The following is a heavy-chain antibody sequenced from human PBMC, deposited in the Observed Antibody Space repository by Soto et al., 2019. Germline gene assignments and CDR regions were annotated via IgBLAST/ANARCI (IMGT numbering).Heavy chain of an antibody. D-gene: IGHD6-19*01. CDR2: MYHSGST. CDR3: ARKQWVVPNWFDP. Sequence: PSETLSLTCAVYGGSFSGYYWSWIRQPPGKGLEWIGEMYHSGSTNYNPSLKNRVTISVDKSKNQFSLRVSSVTAADTAVYYCARKQWVVPNWFDPWGQGILVTVSS. V-gene: IGHV4-34*01. CDR1: GGSFSGYY. J-gene: IGHJ5*02.